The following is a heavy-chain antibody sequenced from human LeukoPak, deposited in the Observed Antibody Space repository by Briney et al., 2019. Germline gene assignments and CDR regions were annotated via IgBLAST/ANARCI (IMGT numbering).Heavy chain of an antibody. D-gene: IGHD3-22*01. Sequence: GGSLRLSCAASGFTFSSYSMNWVRQAPGKGLEWVSSISSSSSYIYYADSVTGRFTISRVNAKNSLYLQMNSLRAEDTAVYYCARDTAGSGYYYGPEYFQHWGQGTLVTISS. CDR3: ARDTAGSGYYYGPEYFQH. V-gene: IGHV3-21*01. J-gene: IGHJ1*01. CDR1: GFTFSSYS. CDR2: ISSSSSYI.